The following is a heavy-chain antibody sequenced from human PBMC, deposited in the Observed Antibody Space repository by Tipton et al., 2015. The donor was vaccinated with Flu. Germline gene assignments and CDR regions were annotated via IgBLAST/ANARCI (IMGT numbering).Heavy chain of an antibody. D-gene: IGHD4-11*01. CDR3: ARRDYSNYVSEPSNWFDP. V-gene: IGHV4-38-2*01. Sequence: TLSLTCGVSGDSIRSSNYYWGWIRQPPGKGLEWIGNTFHSGNTYLNPSLKSRVTISVDTSKNQFSLRLTSVTAADTAVYYCARRDYSNYVSEPSNWFDPWGQGTLVTVSS. CDR2: TFHSGNT. J-gene: IGHJ5*02. CDR1: GDSIRSSNYY.